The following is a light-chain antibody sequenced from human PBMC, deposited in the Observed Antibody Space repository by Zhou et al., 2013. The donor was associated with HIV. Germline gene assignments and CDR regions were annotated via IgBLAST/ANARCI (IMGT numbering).Light chain of an antibody. CDR2: DAS. CDR1: QSVSRY. J-gene: IGKJ2*01. CDR3: QQYGSSPSYT. V-gene: IGKV3-11*01. Sequence: EIMLTQSPATLSLSPGERATLSCRASQSVSRYLAWYQQKPGQAPRRLIYDASNRATGIPARFSGSGSGTDFTLTISSLEPEDFAVYYCQQYGSSPSYTFGQGTKVEIK.